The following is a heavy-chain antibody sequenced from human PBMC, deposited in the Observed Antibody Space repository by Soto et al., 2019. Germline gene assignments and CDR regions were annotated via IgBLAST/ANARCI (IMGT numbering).Heavy chain of an antibody. CDR3: ARSRCCSSTSCYTPDYYGMDV. Sequence: GESLKISCKGSGYSFTSYWIGWVRQMPGKGLEWMGIIYPGDSDTRYSPSFQGQVTISADKSISTAYLQWSSLKASDTAMYYCARSRCCSSTSCYTPDYYGMDVWGQGTTVTVSS. V-gene: IGHV5-51*01. CDR2: IYPGDSDT. J-gene: IGHJ6*02. CDR1: GYSFTSYW. D-gene: IGHD2-2*02.